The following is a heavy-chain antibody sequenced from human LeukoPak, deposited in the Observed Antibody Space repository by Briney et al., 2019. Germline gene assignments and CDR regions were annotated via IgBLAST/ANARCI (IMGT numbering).Heavy chain of an antibody. D-gene: IGHD3-16*01. CDR1: GFIFSNYA. J-gene: IGHJ4*02. CDR2: VNSDGSST. V-gene: IGHV3-23*01. Sequence: PGGSLRLSCAASGFIFSNYAMSWVRQAPGKGLVWVSRVNSDGSSTTYADSVKGRFTISRDNSKNTLYMEINSLRDEDTAVYYCVRDWGHDYWGQGTLVTVSS. CDR3: VRDWGHDY.